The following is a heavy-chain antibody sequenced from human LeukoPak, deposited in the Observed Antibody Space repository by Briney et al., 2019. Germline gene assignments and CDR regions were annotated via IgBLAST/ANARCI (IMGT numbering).Heavy chain of an antibody. CDR3: AKEENYDFWSGYLPDFDY. CDR1: DFSFITYA. V-gene: IGHV3-23*01. D-gene: IGHD3-3*01. J-gene: IGHJ4*02. Sequence: GGSLRLSCAASDFSFITYAMSWVRQAPGKGLEWVSSISGGDPTTYYADSVKGRFTISRDNSKNTLYLQMNSLRAEDTAVYYCAKEENYDFWSGYLPDFDYWGQGTLVTVSS. CDR2: ISGGDPTT.